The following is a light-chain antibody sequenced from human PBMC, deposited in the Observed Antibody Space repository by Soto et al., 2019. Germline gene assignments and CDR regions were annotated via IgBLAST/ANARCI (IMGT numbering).Light chain of an antibody. CDR3: CSYAGGYTYL. CDR2: DVA. CDR1: GNDVGAYNY. J-gene: IGLJ1*01. Sequence: QSALTQPRSVSGSPGQSVTISCTGTGNDVGAYNYASWYQQHPGSPPNLMIYDVARWPSGVADRFSGSKSGNTASLTISGLQAEDEADYFCCSYAGGYTYLFGTGTKLTVL. V-gene: IGLV2-11*01.